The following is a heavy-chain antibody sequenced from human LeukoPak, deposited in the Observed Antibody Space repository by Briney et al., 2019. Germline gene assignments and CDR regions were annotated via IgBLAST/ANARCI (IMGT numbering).Heavy chain of an antibody. CDR2: IKSTTDGGTT. CDR3: TTGHELSGYYWAPDY. V-gene: IGHV3-15*01. CDR1: GFTFSSYA. D-gene: IGHD1-20*01. J-gene: IGHJ4*02. Sequence: GGSLRLSCAASGFTFSSYAMHWVRQAPGKGLEWVGRIKSTTDGGTTDYAAPVKGRFTISRDDSKNAVHLQMNSLKTEDTAVYYCTTGHELSGYYWAPDYWGQRTLVTVSS.